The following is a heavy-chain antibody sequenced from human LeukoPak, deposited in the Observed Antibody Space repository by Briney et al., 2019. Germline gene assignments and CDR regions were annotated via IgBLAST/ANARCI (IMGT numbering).Heavy chain of an antibody. D-gene: IGHD3-10*01. Sequence: GGSLRLSCAASGFSVRSYAMTWVRQAPGKGLQWVSIISGRRGSTYYTDSVKARFTITRDNPKNTLYLQMNSLRAEDTAVYYCAKDRDPYDYGSGSYYNGVFDYWGQGTLVTVSS. CDR1: GFSVRSYA. CDR2: ISGRRGST. V-gene: IGHV3-23*01. J-gene: IGHJ4*02. CDR3: AKDRDPYDYGSGSYYNGVFDY.